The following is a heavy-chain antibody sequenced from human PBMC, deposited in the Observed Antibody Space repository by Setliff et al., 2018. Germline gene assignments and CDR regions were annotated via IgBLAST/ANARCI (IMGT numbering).Heavy chain of an antibody. CDR3: AKEERLHGDYEAFDY. D-gene: IGHD4-17*01. CDR2: IKQDGSEK. V-gene: IGHV3-7*03. CDR1: GFTFSNYA. J-gene: IGHJ4*02. Sequence: PGGSLRLSCAASGFTFSNYAMGWVRQAPGKGLEWVANIKQDGSEKYYVDSVKGRFTISRDNAKNSLYLQMNSLRAEDTAVYYCAKEERLHGDYEAFDYWGQGTLVTVSS.